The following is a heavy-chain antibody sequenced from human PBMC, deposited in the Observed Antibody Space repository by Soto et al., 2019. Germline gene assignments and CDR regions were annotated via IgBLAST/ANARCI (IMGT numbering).Heavy chain of an antibody. CDR3: ARGGYCSSTSCQLPHWFDP. V-gene: IGHV4-34*01. D-gene: IGHD2-2*01. CDR2: INHSGST. J-gene: IGHJ5*02. Sequence: TLSLPCAVYGWSFSVYYWSWIRQPPGKGLEWIGEINHSGSTNYNPSLNTRVTISVDTSKNQFSLKLSSVTAADTAVYYCARGGYCSSTSCQLPHWFDPWGQGTLVTVSS. CDR1: GWSFSVYY.